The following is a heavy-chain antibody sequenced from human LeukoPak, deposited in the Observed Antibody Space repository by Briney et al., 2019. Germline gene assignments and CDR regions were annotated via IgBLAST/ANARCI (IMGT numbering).Heavy chain of an antibody. Sequence: SETLSLTCAVYGGSFSGYYWNWIRQPPGKGLEWIGEINHSGGTNYNPSLKSRVTISVDTSKNQFSLKLSSVTAADTAVYYCARERYSYASYYYYYGMDVWGQGTTVTVSS. CDR3: ARERYSYASYYYYYGMDV. CDR1: GGSFSGYY. J-gene: IGHJ6*02. CDR2: INHSGGT. V-gene: IGHV4-34*01. D-gene: IGHD5-18*01.